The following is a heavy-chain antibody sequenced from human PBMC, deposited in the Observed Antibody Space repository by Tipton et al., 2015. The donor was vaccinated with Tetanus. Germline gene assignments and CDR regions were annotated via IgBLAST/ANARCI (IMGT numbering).Heavy chain of an antibody. D-gene: IGHD6-13*01. CDR1: GGSISSSSYY. CDR2: IYYSGST. J-gene: IGHJ4*02. V-gene: IGHV4-39*01. CDR3: ASPPGYSSSLFDY. Sequence: TLSLTCTVSGGSISSSSYYWGWIRQPPGKGLEWIGSIYYSGSTYYNPSLKSRVTISVDTSKNQFSLKLSSVTAADTAVYYCASPPGYSSSLFDYWGQGTLVTVSS.